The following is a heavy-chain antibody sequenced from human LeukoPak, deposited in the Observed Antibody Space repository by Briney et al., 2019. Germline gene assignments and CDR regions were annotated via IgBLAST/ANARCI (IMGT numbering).Heavy chain of an antibody. CDR1: GFTVSSDY. V-gene: IGHV4-30-4*08. J-gene: IGHJ6*03. Sequence: LRLSCAASGFTVSSDYMSWVRQAPGKGLEWIGYIYYSGSTYYNPSLKSRVTISVDTSKNQFSLKLSSVTAADTAVYYCARYSVVVVPAAITSNYYYYYYMDVWGKGTTVTVSS. CDR3: ARYSVVVVPAAITSNYYYYYYMDV. CDR2: IYYSGST. D-gene: IGHD2-2*02.